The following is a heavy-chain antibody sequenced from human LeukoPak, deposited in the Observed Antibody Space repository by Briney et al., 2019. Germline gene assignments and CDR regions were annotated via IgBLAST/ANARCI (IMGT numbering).Heavy chain of an antibody. CDR3: VGDYGHNWFDP. D-gene: IGHD4-17*01. V-gene: IGHV4-31*03. CDR2: IYYSGST. Sequence: SSETLSLTCTVSGGSISSGGYYWSWIRQHPGKGLEWIGYIYYSGSTYYNPSLKSRVTISVDTSKNQFSLKLSSVTAADTAVYYCVGDYGHNWFDPWGQGTLVTVSS. J-gene: IGHJ5*02. CDR1: GGSISSGGYY.